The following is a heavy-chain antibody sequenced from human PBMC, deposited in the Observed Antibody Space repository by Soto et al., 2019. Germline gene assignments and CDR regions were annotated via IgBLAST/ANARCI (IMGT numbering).Heavy chain of an antibody. Sequence: GGSLRLSCAASGFTFSSYAMHWVRQAPGKGLEWVSAISGSGGSTYYADSVKGRFTISRDNSKNTLYLQMNSLRAEDTAVYYCANLSCSGGSCYSGLYYYYYMDVWGKGTTVTVSS. J-gene: IGHJ6*03. CDR2: ISGSGGST. D-gene: IGHD2-15*01. CDR1: GFTFSSYA. CDR3: ANLSCSGGSCYSGLYYYYYMDV. V-gene: IGHV3-23*01.